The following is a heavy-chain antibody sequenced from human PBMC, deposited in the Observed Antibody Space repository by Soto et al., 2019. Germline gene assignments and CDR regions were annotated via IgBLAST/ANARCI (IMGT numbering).Heavy chain of an antibody. J-gene: IGHJ3*02. Sequence: GESLKISCKGSGCSFTSYWIGWVRQMPGKGLEWMGIIYPGDSDTRYSPSFQGQVTISADKSISTAYLQWSSLKASDTAMYYCAVSRAGDSSGYYPRDAFDIWGQGTMVTVSS. V-gene: IGHV5-51*01. CDR3: AVSRAGDSSGYYPRDAFDI. D-gene: IGHD3-22*01. CDR2: IYPGDSDT. CDR1: GCSFTSYW.